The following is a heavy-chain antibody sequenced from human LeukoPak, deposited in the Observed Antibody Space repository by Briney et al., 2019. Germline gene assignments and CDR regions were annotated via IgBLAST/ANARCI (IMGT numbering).Heavy chain of an antibody. Sequence: SETLFLTCTVSGDSISSYCWSWIRQPPGKGLEWIGYMDNSGSTNYNPSLKSRVTISVDTSKNQVSLKLSSVTAADTAVYYCARGSGWFYYWGQGTLVTVSS. CDR1: GDSISSYC. CDR2: MDNSGST. D-gene: IGHD6-19*01. V-gene: IGHV4-59*08. J-gene: IGHJ4*02. CDR3: ARGSGWFYY.